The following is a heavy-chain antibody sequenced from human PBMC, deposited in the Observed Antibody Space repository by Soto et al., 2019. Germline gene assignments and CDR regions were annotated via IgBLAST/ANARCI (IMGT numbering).Heavy chain of an antibody. Sequence: GGSLRLSCAVSGFTFDDNAMHWVRQAPEKGLEWASGINWKSDIGYADSVKGRFTISRDNAENSLYLQMNSLRAEDTALYYCAISQDRGGRTTFIYWGQGTQVTVSS. D-gene: IGHD3-16*01. CDR2: INWKSDI. V-gene: IGHV3-9*01. CDR1: GFTFDDNA. J-gene: IGHJ4*02. CDR3: AISQDRGGRTTFIY.